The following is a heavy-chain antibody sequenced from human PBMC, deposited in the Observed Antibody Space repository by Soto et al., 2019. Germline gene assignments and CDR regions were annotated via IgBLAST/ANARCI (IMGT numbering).Heavy chain of an antibody. V-gene: IGHV4-59*01. CDR3: ARVGGYSGYDYYYYYYGMDV. J-gene: IGHJ6*02. CDR1: GGSISNYY. CDR2: IYYSGST. Sequence: SETLSLTCTVSGGSISNYYWSWIRHPPGKKLEWIGYIYYSGSTNYNPSLKSRVTISVDTSKNQFSLKLSSVTAADTAVYYCARVGGYSGYDYYYYYYGMDVWGQGTTVTVSS. D-gene: IGHD5-12*01.